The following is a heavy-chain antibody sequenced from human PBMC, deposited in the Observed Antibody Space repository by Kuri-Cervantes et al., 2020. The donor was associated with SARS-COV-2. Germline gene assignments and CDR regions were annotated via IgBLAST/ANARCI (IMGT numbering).Heavy chain of an antibody. D-gene: IGHD5-12*01. Sequence: GGSLRLSCAAYGFTFSSYWMHWVRQAPGRGLVWVSRINSDGSSTSYANSVKGRFTISSDNAKNTLYLQMNSLSAEDTAVYYCERAGTASGYDQYYNCYYDMDVWGQGTTVTVSS. CDR1: GFTFSSYW. J-gene: IGHJ6*02. CDR2: INSDGSST. CDR3: ERAGTASGYDQYYNCYYDMDV. V-gene: IGHV3-74*01.